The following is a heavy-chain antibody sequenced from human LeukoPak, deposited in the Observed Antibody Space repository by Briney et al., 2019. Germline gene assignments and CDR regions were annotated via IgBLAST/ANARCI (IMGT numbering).Heavy chain of an antibody. CDR3: ARQGVATAIDY. CDR2: IYASGNT. CDR1: GGSISSYY. D-gene: IGHD2-21*02. V-gene: IGHV4-4*07. Sequence: SETLSLTCTVPGGSISSYYWSWIRQPAGKGLEWIGRIYASGNTNYNPSLKSRVAMSVDTSENLFALKLSSVTAADTAVYYCARQGVATAIDYWGQGTLVTVSS. J-gene: IGHJ4*02.